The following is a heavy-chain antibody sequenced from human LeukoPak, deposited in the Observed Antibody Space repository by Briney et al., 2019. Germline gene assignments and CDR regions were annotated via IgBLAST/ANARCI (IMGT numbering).Heavy chain of an antibody. CDR2: IDKKDKGYATAT. D-gene: IGHD1-26*01. CDR3: TRDSGTNNWFDP. CDR1: GFTFRGYA. J-gene: IGHJ5*02. Sequence: GGSLRLSCAASGFTFRGYAIHWGRRSSGKGLEGVGHIDKKDKGYATATAYAASVKDRYTNSRDDSINTAYLQMKSLKTEDTALYYCTRDSGTNNWFDPWGQGTLVTVSS. V-gene: IGHV3-73*01.